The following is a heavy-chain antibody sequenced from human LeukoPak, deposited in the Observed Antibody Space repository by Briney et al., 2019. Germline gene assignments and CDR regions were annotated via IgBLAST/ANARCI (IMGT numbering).Heavy chain of an antibody. CDR1: GFTFSDYY. D-gene: IGHD2-2*03. J-gene: IGHJ4*02. CDR3: ALDIVVVPAAPGGFDY. V-gene: IGHV3-11*04. CDR2: ISSSGSTI. Sequence: GGSLRLSCAASGFTFSDYYMSWIRQAPGKGLEWVSYISSSGSTIYYADSVKGRFTISRDNAKNSLYLQMNSLRAEDTAVYYCALDIVVVPAAPGGFDYWGQGTLVTVSS.